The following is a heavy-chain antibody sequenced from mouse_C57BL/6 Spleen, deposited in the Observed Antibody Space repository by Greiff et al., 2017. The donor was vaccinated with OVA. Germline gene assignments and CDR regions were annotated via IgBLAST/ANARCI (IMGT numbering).Heavy chain of an antibody. CDR2: INPSTGGT. V-gene: IGHV1-42*01. Sequence: VQLQQSGPELVKPGASVKISCKASGYSFTGYYMNWVKQSPEKSLEWIGEINPSTGGTTYNQKFKAKATLTVDKSSSTAYMQLKSLTSEDSAVYYCAREGQLRLSAWFAYWGQGTLVTVSA. CDR3: AREGQLRLSAWFAY. D-gene: IGHD3-2*02. J-gene: IGHJ3*01. CDR1: GYSFTGYY.